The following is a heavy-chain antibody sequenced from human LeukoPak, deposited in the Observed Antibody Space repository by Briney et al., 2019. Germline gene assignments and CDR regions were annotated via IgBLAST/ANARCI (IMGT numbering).Heavy chain of an antibody. CDR3: ARDLRLLWFGEYLDY. D-gene: IGHD3-10*01. CDR2: ISYDGSNK. V-gene: IGHV3-30-3*01. Sequence: GGSLRLSCAASGFTFSSYAMHWVRQAPGKGLEWVAVISYDGSNKYYADSVKGRFTISRDNSKNTLYLQMNSLRAEDTAVYYCARDLRLLWFGEYLDYWGQGTLVTVSS. CDR1: GFTFSSYA. J-gene: IGHJ4*02.